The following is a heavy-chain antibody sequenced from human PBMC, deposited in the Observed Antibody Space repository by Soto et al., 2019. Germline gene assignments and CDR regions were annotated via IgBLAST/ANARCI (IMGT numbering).Heavy chain of an antibody. J-gene: IGHJ5*02. Sequence: LSLTCNVSGGSMSSYYWSWIRQPPGKGLEWIGYIYYSDSGSTYYNPSLKSRVTISVDTSKNQFSLKLSSVTAADTAVYYCARAGEVYYDSSGYYYDAGSWFDPWGQGTLVTVSS. D-gene: IGHD3-22*01. CDR3: ARAGEVYYDSSGYYYDAGSWFDP. CDR1: GGSMSSYY. V-gene: IGHV4-59*08. CDR2: IYYSDSGST.